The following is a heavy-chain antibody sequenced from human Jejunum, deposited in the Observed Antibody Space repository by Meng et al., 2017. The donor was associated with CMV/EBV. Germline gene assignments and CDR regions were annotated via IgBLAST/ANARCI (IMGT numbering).Heavy chain of an antibody. D-gene: IGHD2-2*01. J-gene: IGHJ4*02. Sequence: QAQLQESGPGLVKPSDTLSLTCTVSDGCISSYYWSWIRQSAGKGLEWIGRIHTSGTTNYNPSLKSRVTLSLDTSKDQFSLKLTSVTAADTAVYYCAREKSSCTSSTCYGVDSWGQGTLVTVSS. CDR2: IHTSGTT. CDR1: DGCISSYY. V-gene: IGHV4-4*07. CDR3: AREKSSCTSSTCYGVDS.